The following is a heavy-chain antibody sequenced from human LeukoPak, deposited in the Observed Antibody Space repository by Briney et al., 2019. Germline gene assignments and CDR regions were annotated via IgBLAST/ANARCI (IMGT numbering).Heavy chain of an antibody. Sequence: ASVKVSYKVSGYTLTELSMHWVRQAPGQGLEWMGWISTYNGNTNYAQKLQGRVTMTTDTSTSTAYMELRSLRSDDTAVYYCAKSGYSYGPHFDYWGQGTLVTVSS. J-gene: IGHJ4*02. CDR2: ISTYNGNT. D-gene: IGHD5-18*01. CDR1: GYTLTELS. CDR3: AKSGYSYGPHFDY. V-gene: IGHV1-18*01.